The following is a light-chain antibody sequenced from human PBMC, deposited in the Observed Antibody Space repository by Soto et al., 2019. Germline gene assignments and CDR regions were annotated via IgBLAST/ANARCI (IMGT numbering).Light chain of an antibody. Sequence: EIVLTQSPATLSLSPGERATLSCRASQSVSSYLAWYQQKPGQAPRLLIHDASNRATGIPARFSGSGSGTDFTLTISSLEPEDFAVYYCQQRSNWPSFTFGHGTKVDIK. CDR2: DAS. CDR1: QSVSSY. J-gene: IGKJ3*01. CDR3: QQRSNWPSFT. V-gene: IGKV3-11*01.